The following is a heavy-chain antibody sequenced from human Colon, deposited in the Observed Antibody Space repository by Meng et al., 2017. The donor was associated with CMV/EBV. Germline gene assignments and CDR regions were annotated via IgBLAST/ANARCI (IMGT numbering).Heavy chain of an antibody. CDR1: LP. Sequence: LPMHWVRQAPGKGLEWMGGFDPEAGAKIYAQKFQGRLTMTEDTSTGTAYMELSSLRSEDTAVYYCATAHTVLLGHCTSTTCYTFDSWGQGTLVTVSS. V-gene: IGHV1-24*01. D-gene: IGHD2-2*02. CDR2: FDPEAGAK. J-gene: IGHJ4*02. CDR3: ATAHTVLLGHCTSTTCYTFDS.